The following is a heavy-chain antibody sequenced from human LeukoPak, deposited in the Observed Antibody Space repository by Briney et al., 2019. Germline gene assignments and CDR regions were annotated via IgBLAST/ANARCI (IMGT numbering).Heavy chain of an antibody. D-gene: IGHD5-12*01. CDR3: ARASSGYDFDY. CDR2: IGTAGDT. CDR1: GFTFSSYD. Sequence: GGSLRLSCAASGFTFSSYDMHWVRQATGKGLEWVSAIGTAGDTYYPGSVKGRFTISGENAKNSLYLQMNSLRAGDTAVYYCARASSGYDFDYWGQGTLVTVSS. V-gene: IGHV3-13*01. J-gene: IGHJ4*02.